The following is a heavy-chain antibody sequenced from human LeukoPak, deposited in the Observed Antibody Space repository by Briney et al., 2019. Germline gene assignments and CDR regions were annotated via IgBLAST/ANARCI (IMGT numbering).Heavy chain of an antibody. CDR2: ISYDGSDQ. J-gene: IGHJ4*02. V-gene: IGHV3-30*03. D-gene: IGHD6-19*01. CDR1: GFTFSSYG. Sequence: GGSLRLSCAASGFTFSSYGMHWVRQAPGKGLEWVALISYDGSDQYYADSVKGRFTISRDNSKNTLYLQMNSLRAEDTAVYYCARSLGAGMDYWGRGTLVTVSS. CDR3: ARSLGAGMDY.